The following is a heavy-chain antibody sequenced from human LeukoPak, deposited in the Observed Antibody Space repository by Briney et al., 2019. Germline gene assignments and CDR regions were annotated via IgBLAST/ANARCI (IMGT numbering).Heavy chain of an antibody. CDR3: ASDIWSGYYITNYYFDY. D-gene: IGHD3-3*01. CDR2: ISGSGGST. Sequence: GGSLRLSCAASGFTFSSYAMSWVRQAPGKGLEWVSAISGSGGSTYYADSVKGRFTISRDNSKNTLYLQMNSLRAEDTAVYYCASDIWSGYYITNYYFDYWGQGTLVTVSS. J-gene: IGHJ4*02. V-gene: IGHV3-23*01. CDR1: GFTFSSYA.